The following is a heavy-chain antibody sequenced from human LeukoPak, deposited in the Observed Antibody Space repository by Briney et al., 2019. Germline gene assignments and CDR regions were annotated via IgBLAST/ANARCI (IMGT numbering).Heavy chain of an antibody. J-gene: IGHJ4*02. CDR3: ARDAYGGNSAYYFDY. V-gene: IGHV3-30*03. CDR2: ISYDGRFK. CDR1: RFSFSSNG. D-gene: IGHD4-23*01. Sequence: GRSLRLSCAASRFSFSSNGMHWVRQAPGKGLECVAIISYDGRFKYYADSVKSRFTISRDNSKNTLYLQLVSLRADDTAVYYCARDAYGGNSAYYFDYWGQGTLVTVSS.